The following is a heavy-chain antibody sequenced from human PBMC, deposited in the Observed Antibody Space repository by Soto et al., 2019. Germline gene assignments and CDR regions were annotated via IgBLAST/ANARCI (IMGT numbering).Heavy chain of an antibody. J-gene: IGHJ3*02. CDR1: GYTFTSYG. V-gene: IGHV1-18*01. D-gene: IGHD2-15*01. CDR2: TSAYNVNT. CDR3: AKDTRGPDIVVVVAASQGDDAFDI. Sequence: QVRLVQSGAEVKKPGATLKVSCKASGYTFTSYGISWVRQAPGQGLEWMGWTSAYNVNTNYAQKLQGRVSMTTATSTSTAYMVLMSLRSDATAVYYCAKDTRGPDIVVVVAASQGDDAFDIWGQGTMVTVSS.